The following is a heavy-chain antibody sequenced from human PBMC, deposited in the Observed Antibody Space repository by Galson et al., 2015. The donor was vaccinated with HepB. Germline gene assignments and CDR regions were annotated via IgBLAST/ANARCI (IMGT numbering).Heavy chain of an antibody. D-gene: IGHD3-10*01. CDR1: GDSVSRDTVG. CDR3: IRVAHLGRGMNV. J-gene: IGHJ6*02. CDR2: TYYRSKWYS. V-gene: IGHV6-1*01. Sequence: CAISGDSVSRDTVGWNWIRQSPSRGLEWLGRTYYRSKWYSDYAISVKSRIIINADSSTNQFFLQLNSVTPEDTAVYYCIRVAHLGRGMNVWGQGTTVTV.